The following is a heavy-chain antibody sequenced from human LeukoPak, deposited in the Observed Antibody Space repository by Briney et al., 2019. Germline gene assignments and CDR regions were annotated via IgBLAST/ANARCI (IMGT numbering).Heavy chain of an antibody. CDR3: AREPYLSYQDSSGPDAFDI. V-gene: IGHV3-7*01. CDR2: IKQDGSEK. Sequence: GGSLRLSCAASGFTFSSYWMSWVRQAPGKGLEWVANIKQDGSEKYYVDSVKGRFTISRDNAKNSLYLQMNSLRAEDTAVYYCAREPYLSYQDSSGPDAFDIWGQGTMVTVSS. D-gene: IGHD3-22*01. CDR1: GFTFSSYW. J-gene: IGHJ3*02.